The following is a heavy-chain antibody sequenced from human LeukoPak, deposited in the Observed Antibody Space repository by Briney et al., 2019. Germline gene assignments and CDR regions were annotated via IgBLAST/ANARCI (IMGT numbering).Heavy chain of an antibody. CDR2: ISSNGGGT. D-gene: IGHD1-26*01. J-gene: IGHJ4*02. Sequence: PGGSLRLSFAASGFTFRWFAMHWVRQAPGEGLEYVSAISSNGGGTYYANSVKGGFTISRDNSKNTLYLQMGSLRVEDMAVYYCAREDGRWELHYWGQGTLVTVSS. CDR3: AREDGRWELHY. V-gene: IGHV3-64*01. CDR1: GFTFRWFA.